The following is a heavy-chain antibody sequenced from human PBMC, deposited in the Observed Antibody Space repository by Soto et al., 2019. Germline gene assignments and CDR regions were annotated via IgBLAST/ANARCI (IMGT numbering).Heavy chain of an antibody. Sequence: GASVKVSCKASGYTFTSYAMNWVRQAPGQGLEWMGWINTNTGNPTYAQGFTGRFVFSLDTSVSTAYLQICSLKAEDTAVYYCAREQSHFSSTSCYYYYYGMDVWGQGTTVTVSS. CDR2: INTNTGNP. V-gene: IGHV7-4-1*01. D-gene: IGHD2-2*01. CDR1: GYTFTSYA. J-gene: IGHJ6*02. CDR3: AREQSHFSSTSCYYYYYGMDV.